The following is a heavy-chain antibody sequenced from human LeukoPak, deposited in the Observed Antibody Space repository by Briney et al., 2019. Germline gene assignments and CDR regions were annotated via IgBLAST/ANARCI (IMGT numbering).Heavy chain of an antibody. D-gene: IGHD1-20*01. J-gene: IGHJ6*02. CDR2: IAVGSGNT. Sequence: GTSVKVSCKASGFTFTTSAMQWVRQARGQRLEWIGWIAVGSGNTNYAQKFQERVTITRDMSTSTAYMELSSLRSEDTAVYYCAADYNWNLDYYYYYGMDVWGLGTTVTVS. CDR3: AADYNWNLDYYYYYGMDV. V-gene: IGHV1-58*02. CDR1: GFTFTTSA.